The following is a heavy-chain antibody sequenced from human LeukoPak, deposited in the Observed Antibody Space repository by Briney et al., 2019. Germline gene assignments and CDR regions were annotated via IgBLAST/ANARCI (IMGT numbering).Heavy chain of an antibody. Sequence: GGSLRLSCVASGFTFSGNEMNWVRQAPGKGLEWVSYINSGSTIYYADSAKGRFTISRDTAKNSMYLQMNNLKAEETAAYSCAGDDGNRDWFDPWGQGTLVTVSS. J-gene: IGHJ5*02. CDR3: AGDDGNRDWFDP. CDR2: INSGSTI. D-gene: IGHD1-1*01. CDR1: GFTFSGNE. V-gene: IGHV3-48*03.